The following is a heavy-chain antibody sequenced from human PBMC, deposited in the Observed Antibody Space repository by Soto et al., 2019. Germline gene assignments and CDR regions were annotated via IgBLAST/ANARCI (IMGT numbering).Heavy chain of an antibody. CDR1: GFSFSTSGVS. D-gene: IGHD6-13*01. CDR2: IYWNDDK. V-gene: IGHV2-5*01. Sequence: QITLKESGPALVKPTQTLTLTCTFSGFSFSTSGVSVAWIRQPPGKALEWLALIYWNDDKRYNPSLKSRLTITKDTSKKQVVLRMTDMDPVDTATYYCAHRPPSGLNSSWTYAYWGQGILITVSS. J-gene: IGHJ4*02. CDR3: AHRPPSGLNSSWTYAY.